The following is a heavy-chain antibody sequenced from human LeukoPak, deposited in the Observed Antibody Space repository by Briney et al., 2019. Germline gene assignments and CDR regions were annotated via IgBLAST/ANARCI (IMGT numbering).Heavy chain of an antibody. V-gene: IGHV4-38-2*01. CDR2: IYHSGST. CDR1: GYSISSGYY. CDR3: AGASRDILTSYYRNNWFDP. Sequence: SETLSLTCAVSGYSISSGYYWGWIRQPPGKGLEWIGSIYHSGSTYYNPSLKSRVPISVDTSKNQFSLKLSSVIAADTAVYYCAGASRDILTSYYRNNWFDPWGQGTLVTVSS. D-gene: IGHD3-9*01. J-gene: IGHJ5*02.